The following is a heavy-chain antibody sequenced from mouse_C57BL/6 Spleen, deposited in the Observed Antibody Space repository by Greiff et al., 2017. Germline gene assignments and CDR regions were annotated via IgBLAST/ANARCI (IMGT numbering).Heavy chain of an antibody. V-gene: IGHV1-50*01. Sequence: QVQLQQPGAELVKPGASVKLSCKASGYTFTSYWMQWVKQRPGQGLEWIGEIDPSDSYTNYNQKFKGKATLTVDTSSSTAYMQLSSLTSEDSAVYYCARGRGLLREYFDVWGTGTTVTVSS. J-gene: IGHJ1*03. CDR3: ARGRGLLREYFDV. CDR1: GYTFTSYW. CDR2: IDPSDSYT. D-gene: IGHD2-3*01.